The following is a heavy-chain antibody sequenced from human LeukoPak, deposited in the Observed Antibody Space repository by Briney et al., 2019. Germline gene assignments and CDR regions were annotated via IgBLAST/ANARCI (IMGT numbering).Heavy chain of an antibody. J-gene: IGHJ4*02. V-gene: IGHV3-21*01. D-gene: IGHD3-10*01. CDR1: GFSFSIYS. CDR3: ARAYYGSGTSHFDS. CDR2: ISSSSSYI. Sequence: GGSLRLSCAASGFSFSIYSMSWVRQAPGKGLEWVSSISSSSSYIYYADSVKGRFTISRDNAKNSLYLQMDSLRAEDTAVYHCARAYYGSGTSHFDSWGQGTLVTVSS.